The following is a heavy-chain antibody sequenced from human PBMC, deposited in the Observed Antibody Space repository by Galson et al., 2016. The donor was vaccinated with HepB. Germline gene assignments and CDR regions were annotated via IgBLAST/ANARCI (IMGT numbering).Heavy chain of an antibody. D-gene: IGHD3-10*01. V-gene: IGHV3-9*01. CDR1: GFNFDDFA. CDR2: ITWDSSSI. Sequence: SLRLSCAGSGFNFDDFAMHWVRQSPEKGLEWVAGITWDSSSIGYGDSVKGRFIISRDNAKNSLYLEMNSLSVEDTAFYYCAKERSYASGSYNGGDFHYWGQGTLVTVSS. CDR3: AKERSYASGSYNGGDFHY. J-gene: IGHJ4*02.